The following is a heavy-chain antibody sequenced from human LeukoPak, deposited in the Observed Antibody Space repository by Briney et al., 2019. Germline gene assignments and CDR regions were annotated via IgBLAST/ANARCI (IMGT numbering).Heavy chain of an antibody. D-gene: IGHD3-22*01. CDR3: AREKLDTRGYVDY. V-gene: IGHV3-7*03. J-gene: IGHJ4*02. Sequence: GGSLRLSCAASGFTFSSYWMSWVRQAPGKGPEWVANINKDGGEKYYVDSVKGRFTISRDNAKNSLYLHMNSLRADDTAVYYCAREKLDTRGYVDYWGQGTLVTVSS. CDR2: INKDGGEK. CDR1: GFTFSSYW.